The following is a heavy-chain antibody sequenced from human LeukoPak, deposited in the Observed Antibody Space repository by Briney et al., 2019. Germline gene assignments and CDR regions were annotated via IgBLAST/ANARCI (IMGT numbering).Heavy chain of an antibody. D-gene: IGHD1-26*01. Sequence: GGSLRLSCAASGFTFSSYAMHWVRQAPGKGLEWVAVISYDGSNKYYADSVKGRFTISRDNSKNTLYLQMNSLRAEDTAVYYCAKLGDYWGQGTLVTVSS. CDR2: ISYDGSNK. CDR1: GFTFSSYA. CDR3: AKLGDY. J-gene: IGHJ4*02. V-gene: IGHV3-30-3*02.